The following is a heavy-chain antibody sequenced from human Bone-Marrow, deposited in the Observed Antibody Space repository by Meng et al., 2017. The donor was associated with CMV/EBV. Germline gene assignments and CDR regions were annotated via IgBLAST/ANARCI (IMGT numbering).Heavy chain of an antibody. J-gene: IGHJ5*02. CDR3: ARGRIPWYSSSWLNWFDP. CDR2: INHSGST. CDR1: GGSFSGYY. Sequence: GSLRLCCTVYGGSFSGYYWSWIRQPPGKGLEWNGEINHSGSTNYNPFLKSRVTISVDTSKNQFSLKLSSVTAADTAVYYCARGRIPWYSSSWLNWFDPWGQGTLVTVSS. D-gene: IGHD6-13*01. V-gene: IGHV4-34*01.